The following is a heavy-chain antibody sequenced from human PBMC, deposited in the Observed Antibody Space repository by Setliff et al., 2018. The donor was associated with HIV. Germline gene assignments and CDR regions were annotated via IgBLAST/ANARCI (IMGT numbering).Heavy chain of an antibody. CDR2: IYYTGST. CDR1: GGSMSSYY. V-gene: IGHV4-59*01. J-gene: IGHJ4*02. D-gene: IGHD3-10*01. CDR3: ARNRVPSSL. Sequence: ETLSLTCTVSGGSMSSYYWSWIRQPPGKGLEWIGSIYYTGSTDYNPSLMSRVTISLDTPKNQFSLKLNSVIAADTAVYYCARNRVPSSLWGQGTLVTASS.